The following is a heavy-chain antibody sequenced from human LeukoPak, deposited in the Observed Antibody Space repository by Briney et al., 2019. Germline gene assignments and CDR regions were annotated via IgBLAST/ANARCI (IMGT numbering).Heavy chain of an antibody. V-gene: IGHV3-30*02. CDR3: AKEGDAYSFYYHMDV. CDR1: GFTFSSYG. D-gene: IGHD5-18*01. J-gene: IGHJ6*03. CDR2: IRYDGSNK. Sequence: GGSLRLSCAASGFTFSSYGMHWVRQAPGKGLEWVAFIRYDGSNKYYADSVKGRFTISRDNSKNTLYLQMNSLRAEDTAVYYCAKEGDAYSFYYHMDVWGKGTTVTVSS.